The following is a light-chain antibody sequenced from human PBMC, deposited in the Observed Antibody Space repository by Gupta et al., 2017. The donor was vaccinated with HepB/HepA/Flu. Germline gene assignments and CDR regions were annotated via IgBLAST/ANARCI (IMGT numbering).Light chain of an antibody. CDR1: KIGSKS. J-gene: IGLJ2*01. CDR3: QVWDTSDDHPVV. V-gene: IGLV3-21*03. CDR2: DDS. Sequence: SCVLTQPPSVSVAPGKTARITCGGNKIGSKSVHWYQQKPGQAPVLVVYDDSDRPSGIPERFSGSNSGNTATLTISRVEAGDEADYYCQVWDTSDDHPVVFGGGTKLTVL.